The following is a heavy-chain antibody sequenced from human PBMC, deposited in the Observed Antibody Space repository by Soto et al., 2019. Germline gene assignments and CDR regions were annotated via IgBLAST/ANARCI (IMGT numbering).Heavy chain of an antibody. V-gene: IGHV1-58*01. Sequence: ASVKVSCKASGYTFTSYAVHWVRQAPGQSLEWMGWIIAGSGNTKYAQKFQERVTITRDMSASTAYMELSSLRSEDTAVYYCAAERDYGVLDYWGQGTLVTVSS. J-gene: IGHJ4*02. D-gene: IGHD4-17*01. CDR1: GYTFTSYA. CDR2: IIAGSGNT. CDR3: AAERDYGVLDY.